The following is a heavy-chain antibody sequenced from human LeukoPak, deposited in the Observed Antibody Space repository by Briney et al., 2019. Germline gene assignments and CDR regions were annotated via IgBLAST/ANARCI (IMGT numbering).Heavy chain of an antibody. CDR1: GGSIRSSSYY. CDR2: IYYSGTT. CDR3: ATQVGAARTYFVY. V-gene: IGHV4-39*01. J-gene: IGHJ4*02. D-gene: IGHD6-6*01. Sequence: SETLSLPCAVSGGSIRSSSYYWGWIRQPPGKGLEWIGSIYYSGTTYYNPSLKSRVTISVDTSKNQFPLNLNSVTAADTAVYYCATQVGAARTYFVYWRRGTLVTVSS.